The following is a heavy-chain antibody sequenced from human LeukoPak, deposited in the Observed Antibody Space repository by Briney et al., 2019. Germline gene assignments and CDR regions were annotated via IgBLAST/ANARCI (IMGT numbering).Heavy chain of an antibody. D-gene: IGHD6-19*01. J-gene: IGHJ4*02. CDR1: GYSFTGYY. CDR3: AVSYSGGSIFDY. V-gene: IGHV1-2*02. Sequence: ASLKVSCKASGYSFTGYYIHWVRQAPGQGLEWMGWINPNSGSTSYAQKSQGRVTMTRDTSISIAYMELTSLRSDDTAIYYCAVSYSGGSIFDYWGQGTLVTVSS. CDR2: INPNSGST.